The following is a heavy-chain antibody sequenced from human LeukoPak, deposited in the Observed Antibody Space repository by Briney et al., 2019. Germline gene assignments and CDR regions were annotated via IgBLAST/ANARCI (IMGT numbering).Heavy chain of an antibody. CDR1: GFTFSTYS. V-gene: IGHV3-21*01. CDR2: ISSGSSYT. Sequence: GGSLRLSCAASGFTFSTYSMNWVRQAPGKGLEWVSCISSGSSYTYYVDSVKGRFTISRDNAKNSLYLQMHSLRAEVTAVYYCARALSGSYYDYFNYWGQGTLVTASS. J-gene: IGHJ4*02. D-gene: IGHD1-26*01. CDR3: ARALSGSYYDYFNY.